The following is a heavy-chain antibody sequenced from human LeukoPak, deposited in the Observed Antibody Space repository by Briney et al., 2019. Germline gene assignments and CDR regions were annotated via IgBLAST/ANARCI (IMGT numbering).Heavy chain of an antibody. J-gene: IGHJ6*03. D-gene: IGHD2-15*01. V-gene: IGHV3-72*01. CDR1: GFTFSDHY. CDR2: TRNKANSYTT. Sequence: GGSLRLSCAASGFTFSDHYMDWVRQAPGKGLEWVGRTRNKANSYTTEYAASVKGRFTISRDDSKNSLDLQMNSLKTEDTAVYYCARGIVVVVAAQYYMDVWGKGTTVTVSS. CDR3: ARGIVVVVAAQYYMDV.